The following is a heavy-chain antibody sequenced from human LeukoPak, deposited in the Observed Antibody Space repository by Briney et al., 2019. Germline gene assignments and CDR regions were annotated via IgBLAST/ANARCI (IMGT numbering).Heavy chain of an antibody. CDR3: ARGGPYYGDRYFDY. Sequence: PGGSLRLSCAASGFTFSSYGMHWVRQAPGKGLEWVAVIWYDGSNKYYADSVKGRFTISRDNSKNTLYLQMNSLRAEDTAVYYCARGGPYYGDRYFDYWGQGTLVTVSS. CDR2: IWYDGSNK. J-gene: IGHJ4*02. V-gene: IGHV3-33*01. CDR1: GFTFSSYG. D-gene: IGHD4-17*01.